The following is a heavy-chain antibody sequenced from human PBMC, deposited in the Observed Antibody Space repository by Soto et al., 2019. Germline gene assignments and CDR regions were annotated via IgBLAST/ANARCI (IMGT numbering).Heavy chain of an antibody. V-gene: IGHV3-33*01. D-gene: IGHD6-6*01. CDR1: GFTFSSYG. J-gene: IGHJ5*02. CDR2: IWYDGSNK. CDR3: ARARRIAARPDWFDP. Sequence: GGSLRLSCAASGFTFSSYGMHWVRQAPGKGLEWVAVIWYDGSNKYYADSVKGRFTISRDNSKNTLYLQMNSLRAEDTAVYYCARARRIAARPDWFDPWGQGTLVTVSS.